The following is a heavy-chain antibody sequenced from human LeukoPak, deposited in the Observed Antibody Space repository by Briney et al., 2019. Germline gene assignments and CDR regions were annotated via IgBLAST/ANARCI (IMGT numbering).Heavy chain of an antibody. J-gene: IGHJ3*02. Sequence: ASVKVSCKASGYTFTGYYMHWVRQAPGQGLEWMGRINPNSGGTNYAQKFQGRVTMTRDTSISTAYMELSRLRSDDTAVYYCARGTTGTTSLDIWGQGTMVTVSS. D-gene: IGHD1-7*01. V-gene: IGHV1-2*06. CDR2: INPNSGGT. CDR1: GYTFTGYY. CDR3: ARGTTGTTSLDI.